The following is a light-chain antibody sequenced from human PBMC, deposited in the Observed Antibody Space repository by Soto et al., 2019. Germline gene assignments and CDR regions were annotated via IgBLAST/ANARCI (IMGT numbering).Light chain of an antibody. J-gene: IGLJ1*01. V-gene: IGLV2-14*01. CDR2: EVS. CDR1: SSDVGGYNY. Sequence: QSALTQPASVSGSPGQSITISCIGTSSDVGGYNYVSWYQQHPGKAPKLMIYEVSNRPSGVSNRFSGSKSGNTASLTISGLQAEDEADYYCSSYTSSTFYVFGTGTKVTVL. CDR3: SSYTSSTFYV.